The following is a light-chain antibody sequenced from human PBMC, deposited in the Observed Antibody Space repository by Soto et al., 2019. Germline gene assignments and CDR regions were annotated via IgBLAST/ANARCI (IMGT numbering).Light chain of an antibody. CDR2: DVS. CDR1: SSDVGGYNY. J-gene: IGLJ3*02. Sequence: QSVLTQPRSVSGSPGQSVTISCTGTSSDVGGYNYVSWYQHHPGKAPKLMIYDVSKRPSGVPDRFSGSKSGNTASLTISGLQDEDEADYYCCSYAGSSLVFGGGTKLTVL. CDR3: CSYAGSSLV. V-gene: IGLV2-11*01.